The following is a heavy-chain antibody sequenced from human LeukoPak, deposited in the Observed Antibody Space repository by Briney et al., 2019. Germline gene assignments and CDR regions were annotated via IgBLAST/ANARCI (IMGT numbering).Heavy chain of an antibody. Sequence: GGSLRLSCAASGFTFSGYSMTWVRQAPGKGLEWVSSISSSSSYIYYADSVKGRFTISRDNTKNSLNLQMDSLRAEDTAVYYCARGRHYDSSGYPFDAFDIWGQGTMVIVSS. CDR3: ARGRHYDSSGYPFDAFDI. D-gene: IGHD3-22*01. J-gene: IGHJ3*02. CDR1: GFTFSGYS. V-gene: IGHV3-21*01. CDR2: ISSSSSYI.